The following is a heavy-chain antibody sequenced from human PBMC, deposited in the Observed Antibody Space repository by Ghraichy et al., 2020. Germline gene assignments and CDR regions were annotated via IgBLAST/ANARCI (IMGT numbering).Heavy chain of an antibody. CDR2: IKQDGSEK. CDR3: ARGLGWPIYYFDY. D-gene: IGHD6-19*01. J-gene: IGHJ4*02. Sequence: GGSLRLSCAASGFSFSSYWMSWVRQAPGKGLEWLANIKQDGSEKTYADSVKGRFTISRDNAQNSLYLQMNSLRAEDTAVYYCARGLGWPIYYFDYWGQGTLVPVSS. V-gene: IGHV3-7*03. CDR1: GFSFSSYW.